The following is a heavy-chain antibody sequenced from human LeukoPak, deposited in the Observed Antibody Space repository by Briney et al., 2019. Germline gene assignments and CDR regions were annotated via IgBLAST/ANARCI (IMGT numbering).Heavy chain of an antibody. D-gene: IGHD3-9*01. J-gene: IGHJ6*02. Sequence: SETLSLTCTVSGGSISSYYWSWIRQPPGKGLEWIGYIYYSGSTNYTPSLKSRVTISVDTSKNQFSLKLSSVTAADTAVYYCARDLPVSGYFADQTYGMDVWGQGTTVTVSS. CDR2: IYYSGST. CDR3: ARDLPVSGYFADQTYGMDV. CDR1: GGSISSYY. V-gene: IGHV4-59*01.